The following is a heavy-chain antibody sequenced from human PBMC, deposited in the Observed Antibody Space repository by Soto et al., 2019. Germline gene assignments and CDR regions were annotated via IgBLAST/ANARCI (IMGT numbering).Heavy chain of an antibody. CDR1: CGSISSSNW. CDR2: IYHSGST. V-gene: IGHV4-4*02. D-gene: IGHD6-19*01. J-gene: IGHJ5*02. CDR3: ARGSGWYKGWFDP. Sequence: SETLSLTCAVTCGSISSSNWWSWVRQPPGKGLEWIGEIYHSGSTNYTPSLKSRVTISVDKSKNQFSLKLSSVTAADTAVYYCARGSGWYKGWFDPWGQGTLVTVS.